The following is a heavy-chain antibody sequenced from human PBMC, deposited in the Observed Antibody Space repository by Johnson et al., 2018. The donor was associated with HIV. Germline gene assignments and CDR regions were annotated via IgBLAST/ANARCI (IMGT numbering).Heavy chain of an antibody. CDR3: ARDRLSSSSYNDAFDI. CDR2: ISKDGANN. J-gene: IGHJ3*02. CDR1: GFTFSSYA. Sequence: QVLLVESGGGVVQPGRSLRLSCAASGFTFSSYAMRWVRQAPGKGLEWVAVISKDGANNYHADSVKGRFTISRDNSKNTLYLQMNSLRAEVTAVYYCARDRLSSSSYNDAFDIWGQGTMVTVSS. D-gene: IGHD2-2*02. V-gene: IGHV3-30*04.